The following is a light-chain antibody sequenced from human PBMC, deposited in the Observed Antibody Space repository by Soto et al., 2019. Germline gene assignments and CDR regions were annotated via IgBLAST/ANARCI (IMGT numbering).Light chain of an antibody. Sequence: DIQMTQSPSSVSASVGDRVTITCRASQVISSWLVWYQQKPGQAPRLLIYQASTLQSGVPSRFSGSASGTYFTLTITILQPEDVETYYWHQASSYPYPFGGGNEVESK. J-gene: IGKJ4*01. CDR2: QAS. CDR1: QVISSW. CDR3: HQASSYPYP. V-gene: IGKV1-12*01.